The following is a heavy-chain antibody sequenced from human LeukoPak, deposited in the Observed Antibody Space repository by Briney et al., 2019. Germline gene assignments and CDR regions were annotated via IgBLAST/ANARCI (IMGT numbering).Heavy chain of an antibody. CDR2: ISSRGNTI. CDR3: ARVIAAAGSHFDY. V-gene: IGHV3-11*01. J-gene: IGHJ4*02. D-gene: IGHD6-13*01. CDR1: GFTFSDYY. Sequence: KTGGSLRLSCAASGFTFSDYYMRWIRQAPGKGVEGVSYISSRGNTIYYADPVRGLFTISRDNAKNSLYLQLKSLRAEDTAVYYCARVIAAAGSHFDYWGQGTLVTVSS.